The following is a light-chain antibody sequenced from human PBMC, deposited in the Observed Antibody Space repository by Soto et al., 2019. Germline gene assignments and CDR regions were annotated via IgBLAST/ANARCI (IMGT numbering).Light chain of an antibody. CDR1: QSVSSY. CDR2: DAS. V-gene: IGKV3-11*01. Sequence: EIVMTQSPATLSVSPGERATLSCRASQSVSSYLAWYQQKPGQAPRLLIYDASNRATGIPARFSGSGSGTDFTLTISSLEPEDFATYYCQQSYSTQWTFGQGTKVDIK. CDR3: QQSYSTQWT. J-gene: IGKJ1*01.